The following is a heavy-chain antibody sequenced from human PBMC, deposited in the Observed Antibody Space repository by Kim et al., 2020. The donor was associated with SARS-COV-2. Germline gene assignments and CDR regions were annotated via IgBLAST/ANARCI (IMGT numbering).Heavy chain of an antibody. CDR2: ISSSGSTI. J-gene: IGHJ6*02. Sequence: GGSLRLSCAASRFTFSDYYMSWIRQAPGKGLEWVSYISSSGSTIYYADSVKGRFTISRDNAKNSLYLQMNSLRAEDTAVYYCARVRGAAGPFYYYYYGMDVWGQGTTVTVSS. CDR3: ARVRGAAGPFYYYYYGMDV. CDR1: RFTFSDYY. D-gene: IGHD6-13*01. V-gene: IGHV3-11*01.